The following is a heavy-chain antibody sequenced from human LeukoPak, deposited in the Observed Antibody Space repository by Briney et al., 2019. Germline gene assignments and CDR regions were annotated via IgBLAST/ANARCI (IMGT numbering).Heavy chain of an antibody. CDR1: GFTFSSYS. J-gene: IGHJ6*01. Sequence: GGSLRLSCAASGFTFSSYSMNWVRQAPGKGLEWISSISSSGSYIYYAHSVKGRFTISRDNAKNSLYLQMNSLRAEDTAVYYCASGSITMVRGVIIPCGMDVWGQGTTVTVPS. CDR3: ASGSITMVRGVIIPCGMDV. CDR2: ISSSGSYI. D-gene: IGHD3-10*01. V-gene: IGHV3-21*01.